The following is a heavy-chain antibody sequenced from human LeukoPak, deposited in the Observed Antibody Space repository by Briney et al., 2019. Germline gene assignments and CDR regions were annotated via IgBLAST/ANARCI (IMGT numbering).Heavy chain of an antibody. Sequence: GASVKVSCKASAYTFTGYYIRWVRQAPGQGLEWMGWINPDSGGTNYAQKFQGRVTMTRDTSISTAYMEVSRLRSDDTAVYYCAREGSGWYGNFDYWGQGTLVTVSS. V-gene: IGHV1-2*02. CDR2: INPDSGGT. CDR3: AREGSGWYGNFDY. CDR1: AYTFTGYY. J-gene: IGHJ4*02. D-gene: IGHD6-19*01.